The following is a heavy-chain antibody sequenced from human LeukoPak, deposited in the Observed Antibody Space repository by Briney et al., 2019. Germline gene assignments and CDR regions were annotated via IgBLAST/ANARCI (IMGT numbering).Heavy chain of an antibody. V-gene: IGHV4-59*08. CDR1: GGSFSGYY. Sequence: ETLSLTCAVYGGSFSGYYWSWIRQPPGKGLEWIGYIYYSGSTNYNPSLKSRVTISVDTSKNQFSLKLSSVTAADTAVYYCARAVSGRFDYWGQGTLVTVSS. D-gene: IGHD6-19*01. CDR2: IYYSGST. CDR3: ARAVSGRFDY. J-gene: IGHJ4*02.